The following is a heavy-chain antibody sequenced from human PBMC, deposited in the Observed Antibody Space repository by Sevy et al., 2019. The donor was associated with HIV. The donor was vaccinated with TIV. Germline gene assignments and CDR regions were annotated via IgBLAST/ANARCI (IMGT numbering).Heavy chain of an antibody. CDR3: AKGAPGGGFDY. CDR1: GYTFTNYA. Sequence: ASVKDSCKASGYTFTNYAIHWVRQAPGQGLEWMGWINGGTGNTGYSQKFQGRVTITRDTSASTAYMDLSSLRSEDTAVYYCAKGAPGGGFDYWGQATLVTVSS. D-gene: IGHD3-16*01. CDR2: INGGTGNT. V-gene: IGHV1-3*01. J-gene: IGHJ4*02.